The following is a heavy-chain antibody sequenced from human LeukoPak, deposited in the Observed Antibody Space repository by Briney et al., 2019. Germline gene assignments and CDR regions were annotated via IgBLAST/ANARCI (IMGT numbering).Heavy chain of an antibody. Sequence: GESLKISCKGSGYSFTSYWIGWVRQMPGKGLEWMGIIYPGDSDTRYSPSFQGQVTISADKSISTAYLQWSSLKASDTAMYYCARGKYSISWYEPYYFDYWGQGTLVTVSS. V-gene: IGHV5-51*01. CDR3: ARGKYSISWYEPYYFDY. J-gene: IGHJ4*02. CDR1: GYSFTSYW. CDR2: IYPGDSDT. D-gene: IGHD6-13*01.